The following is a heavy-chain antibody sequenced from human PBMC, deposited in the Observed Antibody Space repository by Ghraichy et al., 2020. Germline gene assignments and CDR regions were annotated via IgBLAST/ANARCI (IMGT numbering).Heavy chain of an antibody. J-gene: IGHJ6*02. V-gene: IGHV3-53*01. D-gene: IGHD2-15*01. Sequence: GGSLRLSCAASGFTVSSNYMSWVRQAPGKGLEWVSVIYSGGSTYYADSVKGRFTISRDNSKNTLDLQMNSLRAEDTAVYDCARGDNYYYYYGMDVWGQGTTVTVSS. CDR2: IYSGGST. CDR3: ARGDNYYYYYGMDV. CDR1: GFTVSSNY.